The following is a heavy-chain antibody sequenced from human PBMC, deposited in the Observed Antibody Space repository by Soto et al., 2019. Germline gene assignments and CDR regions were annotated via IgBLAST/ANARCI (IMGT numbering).Heavy chain of an antibody. Sequence: GGSLRLSCAASGFTFSSYWMHWVRQAPGKGLVWVSRINSDGSSTSYADSVKGRFTISRDNAKNTLYLQMNSLRAEDTAVYYCARGYSSSWYGFPDPDYWGQGTLVTVSS. CDR3: ARGYSSSWYGFPDPDY. J-gene: IGHJ4*02. CDR2: INSDGSST. V-gene: IGHV3-74*01. D-gene: IGHD6-13*01. CDR1: GFTFSSYW.